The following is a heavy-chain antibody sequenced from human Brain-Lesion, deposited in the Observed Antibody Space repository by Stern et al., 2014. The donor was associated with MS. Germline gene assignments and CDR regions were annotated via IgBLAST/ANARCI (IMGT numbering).Heavy chain of an antibody. D-gene: IGHD1-14*01. Sequence: EVQLVESGGDLVQPGRSLRLSCAAFGFTLDDYSMHWVRQAPGKGLEWVAGIGWEGGAIGYADSVKGRFTTSRDNAYSSLYLQMNSLRPEDTALYYCARDITGSSAYFAYWGQGTLVTVSS. CDR2: IGWEGGAI. CDR1: GFTLDDYS. J-gene: IGHJ4*02. V-gene: IGHV3-9*01. CDR3: ARDITGSSAYFAY.